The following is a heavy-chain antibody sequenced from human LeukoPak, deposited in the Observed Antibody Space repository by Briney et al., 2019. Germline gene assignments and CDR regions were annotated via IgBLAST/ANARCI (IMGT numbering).Heavy chain of an antibody. J-gene: IGHJ6*03. CDR1: GYSFTSYG. CDR3: ARDKELANYYYYMDV. V-gene: IGHV1-18*01. Sequence: GESLKISCKGSGYSFTSYGISWVRQAPGQGLEWMGWISAYNGNTNYAQKLQGRVTMTTDTSTSTAYMELRSLRSDDTAVYYCARDKELANYYYYMDVWGKGTTVTVSS. CDR2: ISAYNGNT. D-gene: IGHD6-13*01.